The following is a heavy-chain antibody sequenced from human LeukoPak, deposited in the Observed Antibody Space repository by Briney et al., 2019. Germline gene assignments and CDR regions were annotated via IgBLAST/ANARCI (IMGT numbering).Heavy chain of an antibody. CDR1: GGSISTYY. D-gene: IGHD6-13*01. CDR2: IYNSGST. Sequence: SETLSLTCTVSGGSISTYYWSWIRKPPGKGLEWIGHIYNSGSTNYSPSLKSRVTISVDTSKNQFSLKLSSVTAADTAVYYCASADFSYSGSWGTPYYYMDVWGKGTTVTVSS. J-gene: IGHJ6*03. V-gene: IGHV4-59*01. CDR3: ASADFSYSGSWGTPYYYMDV.